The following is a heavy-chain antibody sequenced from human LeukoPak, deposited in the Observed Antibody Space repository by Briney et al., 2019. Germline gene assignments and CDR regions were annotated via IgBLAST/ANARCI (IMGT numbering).Heavy chain of an antibody. D-gene: IGHD3-10*01. CDR3: ASPPGSFITMVRGVDAFDI. J-gene: IGHJ3*02. V-gene: IGHV3-21*01. CDR1: GFSFNTYA. Sequence: GGSLRLSCEPSGFSFNTYAMSWVRQTPGKGLEWVSSISSSSSYIYYADSVKGRFTISRDNAKNSLYLQMNSLRAEDTAVYYCASPPGSFITMVRGVDAFDIWGQGTMVTVSS. CDR2: ISSSSSYI.